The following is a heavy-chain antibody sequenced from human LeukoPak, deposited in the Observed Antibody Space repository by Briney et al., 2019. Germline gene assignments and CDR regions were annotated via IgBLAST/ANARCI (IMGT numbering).Heavy chain of an antibody. V-gene: IGHV1-69*13. CDR2: IIPIFGTA. J-gene: IGHJ4*02. D-gene: IGHD3-22*01. Sequence: SVKVSCKASGGTFSSYAISWVRQAPGQGLEWMGGIIPIFGTANYAQKFQGRVTITADESTSTAYMELSSLRSEDTAVYYCARGGVSSGYPFDYWGQGTLVTVSS. CDR3: ARGGVSSGYPFDY. CDR1: GGTFSSYA.